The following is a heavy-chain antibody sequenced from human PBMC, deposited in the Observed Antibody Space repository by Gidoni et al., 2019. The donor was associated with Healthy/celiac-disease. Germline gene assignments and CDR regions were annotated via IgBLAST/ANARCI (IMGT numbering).Heavy chain of an antibody. V-gene: IGHV1-2*02. J-gene: IGHJ4*02. CDR3: ARDRGSGWYADFDY. D-gene: IGHD6-19*01. CDR1: GYTCPGYY. Sequence: QVQLVQSGAEVKKPGASVKVSCKASGYTCPGYYMHWVRQATGQGLEWMGWINPNSGGTNYAKKFQGRVTMTRDTSISTAYMELSRLRSDDTAVYYCARDRGSGWYADFDYWGQGTLVTVSS. CDR2: INPNSGGT.